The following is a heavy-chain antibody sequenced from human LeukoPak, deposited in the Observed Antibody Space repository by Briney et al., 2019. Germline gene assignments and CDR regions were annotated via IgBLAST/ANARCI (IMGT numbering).Heavy chain of an antibody. Sequence: SETLSLTCTVSGGSISSYYWSWIRQPPGKGLEWIGYIYYSGSTNYNPSLKSRVTISVDTSKNQFSLKLSSVTAADTAVYYCARQTKREGTMGYWGQGTLVTVSS. J-gene: IGHJ4*02. CDR2: IYYSGST. CDR3: ARQTKREGTMGY. V-gene: IGHV4-59*08. CDR1: GGSISSYY. D-gene: IGHD1-1*01.